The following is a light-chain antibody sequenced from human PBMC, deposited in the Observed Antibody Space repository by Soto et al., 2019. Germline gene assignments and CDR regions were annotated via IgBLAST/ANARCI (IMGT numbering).Light chain of an antibody. J-gene: IGKJ4*01. Sequence: EIVMTQSPATLSVSPGERATLSCRASQSVSSNLAWYQQKPGQAPRLLIYGASTRATGLPARFSGSGSGTEFTLTISRLQSEDFAVYYCQQYNNWPLTFGGGTKVEIK. CDR1: QSVSSN. CDR2: GAS. CDR3: QQYNNWPLT. V-gene: IGKV3D-15*01.